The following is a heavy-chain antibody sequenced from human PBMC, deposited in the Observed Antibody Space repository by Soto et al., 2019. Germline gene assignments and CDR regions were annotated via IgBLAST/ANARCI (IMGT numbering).Heavy chain of an antibody. CDR3: ARDTYYSGSGSSGP. V-gene: IGHV3-21*01. CDR2: ISSSSSYI. CDR1: GFTFSSYS. J-gene: IGHJ5*02. D-gene: IGHD3-10*01. Sequence: EVQLVESGGGLVKPGGSLRLSCAASGFTFSSYSMNWVRQAPGKGLEWVSSISSSSSYIYYADSVKGRFTISRDNAKNSLYLQRNSLRAEDTAVYYCARDTYYSGSGSSGPWGQGALVTVSS.